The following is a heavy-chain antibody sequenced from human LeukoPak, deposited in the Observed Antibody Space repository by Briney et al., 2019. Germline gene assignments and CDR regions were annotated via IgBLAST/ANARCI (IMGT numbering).Heavy chain of an antibody. D-gene: IGHD2-8*01. Sequence: SETLSLTCTVSGYSISSNYYWGWIRQPPGKRLEWLGTIYHSGSTYYNPSLKSRVTMSVDTSKNQFSLKLRSVTAADTAVYYCARDFCTNGVCYYFDYWGQGTLVTVSS. V-gene: IGHV4-38-2*02. J-gene: IGHJ4*02. CDR3: ARDFCTNGVCYYFDY. CDR1: GYSISSNYY. CDR2: IYHSGST.